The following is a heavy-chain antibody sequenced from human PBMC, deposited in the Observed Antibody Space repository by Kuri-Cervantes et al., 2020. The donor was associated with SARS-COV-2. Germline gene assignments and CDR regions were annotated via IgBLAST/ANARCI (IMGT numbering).Heavy chain of an antibody. CDR3: ASGGANKGWGY. CDR2: ISSSSSYI. D-gene: IGHD1-26*01. Sequence: LSLTCAASGFTFSSYSMNWVRQAPGKGLEWVSSISSSSSYIYYADSVKGRFTISRDNAKTPLYLQMNSLRAEATAVYYCASGGANKGWGYWGQGTLVTVSS. V-gene: IGHV3-21*01. J-gene: IGHJ4*02. CDR1: GFTFSSYS.